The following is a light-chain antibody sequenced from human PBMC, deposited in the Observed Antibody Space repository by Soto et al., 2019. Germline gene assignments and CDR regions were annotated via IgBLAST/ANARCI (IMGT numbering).Light chain of an antibody. V-gene: IGKV1-9*01. J-gene: IGKJ5*01. CDR3: QQRLSYPTT. Sequence: DIRVTQSPSFLSASVGDRVTITCRASQCIGSYVAWYQQKPGKAPNLLIYAASTLQSGVPSRFSGTGSGTEFTLTISSLQPEDFAPYFCQQRLSYPTTFGQATRLEIK. CDR1: QCIGSY. CDR2: AAS.